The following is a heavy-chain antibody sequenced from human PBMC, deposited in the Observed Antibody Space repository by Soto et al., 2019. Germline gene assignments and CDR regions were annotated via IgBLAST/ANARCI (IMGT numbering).Heavy chain of an antibody. D-gene: IGHD2-2*02. V-gene: IGHV1-69*13. J-gene: IGHJ6*02. CDR3: ALGDCSSTSCYNPYYYYGMDV. Sequence: ASVKVPCKASGGTFSSYAISWVRQAPGQGLEWMGGIIPIFGTANYAQKFQGRVTITADESTSTAYMELSSLRSEDTAVYYCALGDCSSTSCYNPYYYYGMDVWGQGTTVTVSS. CDR1: GGTFSSYA. CDR2: IIPIFGTA.